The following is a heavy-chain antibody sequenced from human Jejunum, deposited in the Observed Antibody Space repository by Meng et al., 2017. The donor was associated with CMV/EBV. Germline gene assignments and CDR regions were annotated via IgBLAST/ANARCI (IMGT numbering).Heavy chain of an antibody. D-gene: IGHD2-2*01. CDR3: ARAGWAAIGY. V-gene: IGHV3-48*03. CDR2: ISSGSAII. J-gene: IGHJ4*02. Sequence: CEASVFTFSSYEMTWVRQAPGKGLEWVSYISSGSAIIYYADSVKGRFTISRDNAKSSLYLQMNSLRAEDTALYYCARAGWAAIGYWGQGTVVTVSS. CDR1: VFTFSSYE.